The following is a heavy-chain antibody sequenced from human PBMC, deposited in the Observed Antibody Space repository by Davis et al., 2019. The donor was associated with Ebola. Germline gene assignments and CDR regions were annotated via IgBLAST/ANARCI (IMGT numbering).Heavy chain of an antibody. CDR3: ARNYGSGSQVSGY. D-gene: IGHD3-10*01. V-gene: IGHV1-18*04. CDR1: GYTFTSYG. CDR2: ITTYNGNT. J-gene: IGHJ4*02. Sequence: AASVKVSCKASGYTFTSYGISWVRQAPGQGLEWMGWITTYNGNTNYAQNLQGRVTMTTDHSTSTAYMELRSLRSDDTAVYYCARNYGSGSQVSGYWGQGTLVTVSS.